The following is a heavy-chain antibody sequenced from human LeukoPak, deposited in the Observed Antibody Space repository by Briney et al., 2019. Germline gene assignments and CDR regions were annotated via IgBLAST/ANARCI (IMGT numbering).Heavy chain of an antibody. CDR3: ARRSITMIVQSWYFDL. Sequence: SETLSLTCTVFGGSINNYYWSWIRQTAGKGLEWVGRIYTSGSTDYNPSLESRLSISVDTSKNQFSLKLSSVTAADTAVYYCARRSITMIVQSWYFDLWGRGTLVTVSS. CDR2: IYTSGST. V-gene: IGHV4-4*07. D-gene: IGHD3-22*01. J-gene: IGHJ2*01. CDR1: GGSINNYY.